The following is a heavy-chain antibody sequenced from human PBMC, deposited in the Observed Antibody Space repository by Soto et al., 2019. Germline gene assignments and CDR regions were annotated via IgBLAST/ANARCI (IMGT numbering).Heavy chain of an antibody. CDR2: IYYSGST. J-gene: IGHJ5*02. D-gene: IGHD5-12*01. CDR1: GGSISSYY. V-gene: IGHV4-59*01. Sequence: QVQLQESGPGLVKPSETLSLTCTVSGGSISSYYWSWIRQPPGKGLEWIGYIYYSGSTNYNPSLKCRVTIAVDTSKNQCSLTLSSVTAADTAVYYCASTRAGMATLWWFDPWGQGTLVTVSS. CDR3: ASTRAGMATLWWFDP.